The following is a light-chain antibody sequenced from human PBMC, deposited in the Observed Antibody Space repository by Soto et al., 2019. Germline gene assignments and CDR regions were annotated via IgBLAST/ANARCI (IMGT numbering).Light chain of an antibody. CDR1: SSDVGAYNY. CDR2: DVS. J-gene: IGLJ1*01. V-gene: IGLV2-14*01. Sequence: SALTQPASVSGSPGQSITISCTGTSSDVGAYNYVSWYQQHPGKAPKLMIYDVSNRPSGISNRFSGSKSGNTASLTISGLQTEDEADYYCSSYTSRSTPYAFGTGTKVTVL. CDR3: SSYTSRSTPYA.